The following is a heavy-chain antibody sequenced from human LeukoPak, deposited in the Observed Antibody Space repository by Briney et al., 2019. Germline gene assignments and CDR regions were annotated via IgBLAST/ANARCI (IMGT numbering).Heavy chain of an antibody. J-gene: IGHJ4*02. CDR1: GYTFTSYD. Sequence: GASVKVSCKASGYTFTSYDINWVRQATGQGLEWMGWINPNSGGTNYAQKFQGRVTMTRDTSISTAYMELSRLRSDDTAVYYCAILPGDFDYWGQGTLVTVSS. CDR3: AILPGDFDY. V-gene: IGHV1-2*02. CDR2: INPNSGGT. D-gene: IGHD2-2*01.